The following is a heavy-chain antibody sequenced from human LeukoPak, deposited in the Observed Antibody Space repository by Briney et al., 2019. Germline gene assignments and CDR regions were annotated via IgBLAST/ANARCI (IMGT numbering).Heavy chain of an antibody. CDR2: IYYSGST. Sequence: SETLSLTCTVSGGSISSYYWSWIRQPPGKGLEWIGYIYYSGSTNYNPSLKSRVTISVDTSKNQFSLKLSSVTAADTAVYYCARGSGSYYNKDFDYWGQGTLVTVSS. D-gene: IGHD3-10*01. CDR3: ARGSGSYYNKDFDY. V-gene: IGHV4-59*12. J-gene: IGHJ4*02. CDR1: GGSISSYY.